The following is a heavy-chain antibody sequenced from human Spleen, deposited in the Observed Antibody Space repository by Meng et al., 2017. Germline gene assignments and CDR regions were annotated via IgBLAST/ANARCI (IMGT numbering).Heavy chain of an antibody. J-gene: IGHJ4*02. D-gene: IGHD5-24*01. V-gene: IGHV3-30*04. CDR3: ARDGRDGYNFPRGYFDY. CDR1: GFTFSNYA. Sequence: GESLKISCAVSGFTFSNYAMHWVRQAPGKGLEWVAVIAYDGSYEYYADSVKGRFTISRDNSKNTLYLQMNSLRAEDTAIYYCARDGRDGYNFPRGYFDYWGQGALVTVSS. CDR2: IAYDGSYE.